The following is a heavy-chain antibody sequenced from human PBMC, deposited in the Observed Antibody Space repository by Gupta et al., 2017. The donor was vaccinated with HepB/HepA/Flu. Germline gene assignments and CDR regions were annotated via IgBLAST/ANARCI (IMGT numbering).Heavy chain of an antibody. Sequence: EVQLVESGGGLVQPGGSLRLSCPASGFPVSGNYMTWVRQAPGKGLEWVAGIYSGCVTYHADSVRGRFIISRDKSKNTLFRQMNSLRAEDTALYYCARANMDYFYGMDVWGQGTTVTVSS. J-gene: IGHJ6*02. CDR1: GFPVSGNY. CDR3: ARANMDYFYGMDV. V-gene: IGHV3-66*01. D-gene: IGHD4/OR15-4a*01. CDR2: IYSGCVT.